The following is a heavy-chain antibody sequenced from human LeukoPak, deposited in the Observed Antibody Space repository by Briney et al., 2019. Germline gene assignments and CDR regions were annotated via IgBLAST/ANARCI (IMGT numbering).Heavy chain of an antibody. CDR1: GFILRSYA. J-gene: IGHJ4*02. Sequence: PGGSLRLSCAASGFILRSYAMSWVRQAPGKGLEWVSAFSGSGGSTYYADSVRGRFTISRDNSKNTLYVQMNSLRVEDTAVYYCAKGSIAAHDAKTTLDYWGQGTLVTVSS. V-gene: IGHV3-23*01. CDR2: FSGSGGST. D-gene: IGHD6-13*01. CDR3: AKGSIAAHDAKTTLDY.